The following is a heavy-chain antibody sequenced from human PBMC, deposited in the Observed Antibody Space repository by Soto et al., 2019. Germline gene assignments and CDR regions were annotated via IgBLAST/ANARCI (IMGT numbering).Heavy chain of an antibody. CDR1: GGSISSWY. D-gene: IGHD5-12*01. Sequence: PSETLSLTCTVSGGSISSWYWSWIRQPPGKGLEWIGYIYYSGSTNYNPSLRSRVTISVDTSKNQFSLKLSSVTAADTAVYYCARRYGSSFDIWGQGTMVTVSS. J-gene: IGHJ3*02. CDR2: IYYSGST. CDR3: ARRYGSSFDI. V-gene: IGHV4-59*08.